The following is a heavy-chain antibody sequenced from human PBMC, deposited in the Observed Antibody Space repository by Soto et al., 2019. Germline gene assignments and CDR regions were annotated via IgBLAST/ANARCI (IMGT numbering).Heavy chain of an antibody. V-gene: IGHV4-34*01. CDR3: ARGGPVLNYYGSGSYYRSYYYGMDV. CDR1: GGSFSGYY. CDR2: INHSGST. D-gene: IGHD3-10*01. Sequence: PSETLSLTCAVYGGSFSGYYWSWIRQPPGKGLEWIGEINHSGSTNYNPSLKSRVTISVDTSKNQFSLKLSSVTAADTAVYYCARGGPVLNYYGSGSYYRSYYYGMDVWGQGTTVTVS. J-gene: IGHJ6*02.